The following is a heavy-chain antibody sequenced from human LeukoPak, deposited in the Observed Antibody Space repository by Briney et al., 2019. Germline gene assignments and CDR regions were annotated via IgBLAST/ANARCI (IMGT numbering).Heavy chain of an antibody. CDR2: IRGKGFSDPP. CDR3: TVPQSGGNWFDP. D-gene: IGHD3-16*01. V-gene: IGHV3-73*01. J-gene: IGHJ5*02. Sequence: GGSLRLSCAASGFTFSDSAIHWVRQASGRGLEWVGRIRGKGFSDPPAYAASVKDRFTISRDDSESTAYLQMNSLKAEDTAVYYCTVPQSGGNWFDPWGPGTQVTVSS. CDR1: GFTFSDSA.